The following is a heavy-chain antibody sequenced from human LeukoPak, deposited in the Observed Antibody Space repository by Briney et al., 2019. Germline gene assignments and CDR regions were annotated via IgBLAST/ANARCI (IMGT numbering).Heavy chain of an antibody. J-gene: IGHJ4*02. V-gene: IGHV4-59*08. Sequence: SETLSLICTVSGGSISSYYWSWIRQPPGKGLEWIGYIFYSGSTYYNPSLKSRATMSVDTSKNQFSLKLSSVTAADTAVYYCASISTAKNYWGQGTLVTVSS. CDR1: GGSISSYY. CDR3: ASISTAKNY. D-gene: IGHD5-18*01. CDR2: IFYSGST.